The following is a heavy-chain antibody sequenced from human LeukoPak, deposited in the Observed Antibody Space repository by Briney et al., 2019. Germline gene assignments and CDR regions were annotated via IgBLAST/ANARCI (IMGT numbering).Heavy chain of an antibody. V-gene: IGHV4-4*07. D-gene: IGHD3-10*01. CDR3: AGDGMVRGVRHFDY. J-gene: IGHJ4*02. CDR2: IYTSGST. Sequence: SETLPLTCTVSGGSISSYYWSWIRQPAGKGLEWIGRIYTSGSTNYNPSLKSRVTMSVDTSKNQFSLKLSSVTAADTAVYYCAGDGMVRGVRHFDYWGQGTLVTVSS. CDR1: GGSISSYY.